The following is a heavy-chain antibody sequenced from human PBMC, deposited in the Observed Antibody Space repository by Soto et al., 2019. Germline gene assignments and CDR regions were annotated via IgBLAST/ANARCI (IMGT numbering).Heavy chain of an antibody. Sequence: GGSLRLSCAASGFTFSSYAMSWVRRAPGKGLEWVSAISGIGCSTYYADSVKGRFTISRDNSKNTLYLQMNSLRAEDTAVYYCAKDLRITMKGEPWGQGTLVTVSS. D-gene: IGHD3-22*01. J-gene: IGHJ5*02. CDR1: GFTFSSYA. CDR3: AKDLRITMKGEP. CDR2: ISGIGCST. V-gene: IGHV3-23*01.